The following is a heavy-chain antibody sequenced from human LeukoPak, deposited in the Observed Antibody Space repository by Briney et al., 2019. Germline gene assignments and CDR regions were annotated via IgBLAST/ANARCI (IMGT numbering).Heavy chain of an antibody. Sequence: ASVKVSCKASGYTFTSSGISWVRQAPGQGLEWMGWISAYNGNTNYAQKLQGRVTMTTDTSTSTAYMELRSLRSDDTAVYYCATGDYYDSSGYYVRWGQGTLVTVSS. V-gene: IGHV1-18*01. J-gene: IGHJ4*02. CDR3: ATGDYYDSSGYYVR. CDR2: ISAYNGNT. D-gene: IGHD3-22*01. CDR1: GYTFTSSG.